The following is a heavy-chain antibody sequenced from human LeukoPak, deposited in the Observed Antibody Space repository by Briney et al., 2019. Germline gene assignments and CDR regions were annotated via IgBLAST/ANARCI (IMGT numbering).Heavy chain of an antibody. V-gene: IGHV4-59*01. CDR1: GGSISSYY. Sequence: SETLSLTCTVSGGSISSYYWSWIRQPPGKGLKWMGNIYYSGYTTYSPSLRRRVTISVDTSKNQFSLKLSSVTAADTAVYYCARETSQKGAHYMDVWGKGTTITISS. CDR2: IYYSGYT. CDR3: ARETSQKGAHYMDV. J-gene: IGHJ6*03. D-gene: IGHD3-16*01.